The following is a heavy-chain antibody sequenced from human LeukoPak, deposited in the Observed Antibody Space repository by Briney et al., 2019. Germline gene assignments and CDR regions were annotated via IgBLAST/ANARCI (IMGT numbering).Heavy chain of an antibody. CDR1: GFTFSSYA. CDR3: AKYGAFDRYCSGGSCYIDY. V-gene: IGHV3-23*01. D-gene: IGHD2-15*01. Sequence: GGSLRLSCAASGFTFSSYAMSWVRQAPGKGLEWVSGISGSGGSTYYADSVKGRFTISRDNSKNTLYLQMNSLRAEDTAVYYCAKYGAFDRYCSGGSCYIDYWGQGTLVTVSS. J-gene: IGHJ4*02. CDR2: ISGSGGST.